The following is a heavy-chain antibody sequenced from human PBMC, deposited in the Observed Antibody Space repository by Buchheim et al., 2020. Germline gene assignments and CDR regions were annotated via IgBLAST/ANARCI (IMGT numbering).Heavy chain of an antibody. CDR3: SKADYTSNWFDS. Sequence: EVQLVESGGGFVQPGMSLRLSCAASGFTFDYYPMHWVRQAPGKGLVWVSSISWGSGNIGYADSVKGLFTISRDNAKNSLYLVMHSLRPDDTALDYCSKADYTSNWFDSWGQGTL. CDR2: ISWGSGNI. J-gene: IGHJ5*01. CDR1: GFTFDYYP. D-gene: IGHD2-2*02. V-gene: IGHV3-9*01.